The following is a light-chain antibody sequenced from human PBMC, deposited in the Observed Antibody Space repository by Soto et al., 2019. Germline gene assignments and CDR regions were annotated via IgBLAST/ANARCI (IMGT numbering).Light chain of an antibody. CDR2: DVT. J-gene: IGLJ3*02. CDR3: TSYSDGATLLV. CDR1: SSDVGGFDY. Sequence: QSALTQPASVSGSPGQSITISCTGTSSDVGGFDYVSWFQHYPGKAPKLIIFDVTNRPSGISHRFSGSKSGNTASLTISGLLTEDEADYYCTSYSDGATLLVFGGGTKVTV. V-gene: IGLV2-14*03.